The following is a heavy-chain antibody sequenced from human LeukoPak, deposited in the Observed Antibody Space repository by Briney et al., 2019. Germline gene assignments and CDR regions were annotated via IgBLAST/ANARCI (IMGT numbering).Heavy chain of an antibody. V-gene: IGHV4-59*01. Sequence: SETLSLTCTVSGGSLSSYYWSWIRQPPGKGLEWIGYIYYSGSTNYNPSLKSRVTISVDASKNQFSLKLSSVTGADTAVYYCARVLDYGDYHDDAFDIWGQGTMLTVSS. J-gene: IGHJ3*02. CDR1: GGSLSSYY. CDR2: IYYSGST. D-gene: IGHD4-17*01. CDR3: ARVLDYGDYHDDAFDI.